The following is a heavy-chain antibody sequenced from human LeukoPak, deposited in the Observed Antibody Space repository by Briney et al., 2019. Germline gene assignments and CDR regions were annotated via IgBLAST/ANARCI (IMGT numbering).Heavy chain of an antibody. V-gene: IGHV3-48*02. Sequence: GGSLRLSCAASGFTFSTYGMNWVPQAPGKGLEWVAYISSSSGTIHYADSVRGRFTISRDNAKNSLDLQMNSLRDDDTALYYCTRRFGSWGQGTLVTVSS. CDR3: TRRFGS. CDR1: GFTFSTYG. J-gene: IGHJ5*02. CDR2: ISSSSGTI. D-gene: IGHD5-18*01.